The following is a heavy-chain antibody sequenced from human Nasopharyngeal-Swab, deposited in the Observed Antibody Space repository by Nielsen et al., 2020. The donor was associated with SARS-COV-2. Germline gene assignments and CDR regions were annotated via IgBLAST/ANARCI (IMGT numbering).Heavy chain of an antibody. J-gene: IGHJ4*02. D-gene: IGHD6-19*01. CDR3: ARLPVAGSLPFDY. V-gene: IGHV4-39*01. CDR2: VYYSWSTN. CDR1: GGSIRSSDHY. Sequence: SETLSLTCSVSGGSIRSSDHYWAWIRQPPGMGLEWIGSVYYSWSTNYYNPSLKGRAAMSVDTSKNEFSLKLSSVTAADTAVYYCARLPVAGSLPFDYWGQGTLVTVSS.